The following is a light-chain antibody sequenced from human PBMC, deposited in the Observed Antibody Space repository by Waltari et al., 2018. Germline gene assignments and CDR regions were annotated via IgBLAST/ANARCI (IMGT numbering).Light chain of an antibody. J-gene: IGLJ3*02. V-gene: IGLV1-40*01. CDR3: QSYDKILSAWV. Sequence: QSVLTQPPSVSGAPGQRVTVPCTGSTSNTGAGYDVQWYQQFPGRAPRLVIYAKTYRPSGVPDRFSATKSGSSASLAITGLQAEDEADYYCQSYDKILSAWVFGGGTKVTVL. CDR1: TSNTGAGYD. CDR2: AKT.